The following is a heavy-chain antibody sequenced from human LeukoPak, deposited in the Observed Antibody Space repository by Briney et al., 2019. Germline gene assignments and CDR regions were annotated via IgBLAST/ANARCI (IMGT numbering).Heavy chain of an antibody. CDR1: GFTFSSYL. CDR2: INSDGSDT. Sequence: GGSLRLSCAASGFTFSSYLMHWVRQAPGKWLVWVSRINSDGSDTGYADSVKGRFTISRDNAKNTLHLQMNSLRAEDTAVYYCARGSSFGYWGQGTLVTVSS. J-gene: IGHJ4*02. D-gene: IGHD3-10*01. V-gene: IGHV3-74*01. CDR3: ARGSSFGY.